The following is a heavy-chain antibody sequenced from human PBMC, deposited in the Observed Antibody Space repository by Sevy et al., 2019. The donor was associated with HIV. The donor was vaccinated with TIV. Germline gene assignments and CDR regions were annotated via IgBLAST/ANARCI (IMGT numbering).Heavy chain of an antibody. V-gene: IGHV4-59*01. J-gene: IGHJ4*02. Sequence: SETLSLTSTVSGGSIITYYWSWIRQAPGKGLEWIGDIYNSGRTNYNPSLKSRVTISIDTSKNHFFLKLRSVTAADTAVYYCARVGYNWNDVGYWGQGTLVTVSS. D-gene: IGHD1-20*01. CDR3: ARVGYNWNDVGY. CDR2: IYNSGRT. CDR1: GGSIITYY.